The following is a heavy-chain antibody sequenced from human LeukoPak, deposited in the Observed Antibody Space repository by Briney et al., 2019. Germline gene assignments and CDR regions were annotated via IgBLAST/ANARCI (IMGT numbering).Heavy chain of an antibody. J-gene: IGHJ3*01. D-gene: IGHD3-10*01. V-gene: IGHV4-4*07. CDR3: ARDHKIRDAFDL. Sequence: SETLSLTCAISGASISTYYWSWIRQPAGKGLEWIGRVYTTGNTNYSPSFQGRVTMSVDTSKNQFSLKVRSVTAADTAVYYGARDHKIRDAFDLWGQGTMVTVSS. CDR1: GASISTYY. CDR2: VYTTGNT.